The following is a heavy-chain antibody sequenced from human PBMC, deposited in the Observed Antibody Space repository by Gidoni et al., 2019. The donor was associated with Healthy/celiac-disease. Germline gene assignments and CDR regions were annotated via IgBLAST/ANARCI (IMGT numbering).Heavy chain of an antibody. CDR3: AKEVEMATTPSKMV. V-gene: IGHV3-23*01. CDR2: ISGSGGST. Sequence: EVQLLESGGGLVQPGGSLRLSCAASGLTFRSYAMSWVRQAPGKGLEWVSAISGSGGSTYYADSVKGRFTISRDNSKNTLYLQMNSLRAEDTAVYYCAKEVEMATTPSKMVWGQGTTVTVSS. D-gene: IGHD5-12*01. J-gene: IGHJ6*02. CDR1: GLTFRSYA.